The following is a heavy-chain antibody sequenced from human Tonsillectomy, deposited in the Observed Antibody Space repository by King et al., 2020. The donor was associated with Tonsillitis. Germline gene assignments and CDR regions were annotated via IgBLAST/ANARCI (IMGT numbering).Heavy chain of an antibody. D-gene: IGHD4-17*01. CDR3: ARLGDDYGVSTFDY. CDR1: GGTFSSYA. Sequence: QLVQSGAEVKKPGSSVKVSCKASGGTFSSYAISWVRQAPGQGLEWMGGIIPIFGTANYAQKFQGRVTITADESTSTAYMELSGLRSEDTAVYYCARLGDDYGVSTFDYWGQGTLVTVSS. V-gene: IGHV1-69*01. CDR2: IIPIFGTA. J-gene: IGHJ4*02.